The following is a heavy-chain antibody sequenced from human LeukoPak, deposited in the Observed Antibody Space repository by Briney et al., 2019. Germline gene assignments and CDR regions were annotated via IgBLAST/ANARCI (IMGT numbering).Heavy chain of an antibody. CDR3: ASDVGYTSSWSYGLDY. CDR1: GFTFNTYG. D-gene: IGHD6-13*01. Sequence: PGGSLRLSCAASGFTFNTYGMHLVRQAPGKGLEWVAVIWYDGSNQYYADSVKGRFTVSRDNSKNTLYLQMNSLRAEDTAVYYCASDVGYTSSWSYGLDYWGQGTLVTVSS. J-gene: IGHJ4*02. V-gene: IGHV3-33*01. CDR2: IWYDGSNQ.